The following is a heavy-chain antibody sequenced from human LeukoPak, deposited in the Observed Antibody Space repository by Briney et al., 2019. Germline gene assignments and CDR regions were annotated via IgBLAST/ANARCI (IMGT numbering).Heavy chain of an antibody. J-gene: IGHJ4*02. V-gene: IGHV1-2*02. D-gene: IGHD2-15*01. CDR1: GYTFTSHF. CDR2: INPNSGGT. CDR3: SRDSGYCSGGNCWYFDF. Sequence: ASVKVSCKASGYTFTSHFMHWVRQAPGQGLEWMGWINPNSGGTNYAQKFQGRVTMTRDTSMSTAYMELSRLRSDDTAVYYCSRDSGYCSGGNCWYFDFWGQGTLVTVSA.